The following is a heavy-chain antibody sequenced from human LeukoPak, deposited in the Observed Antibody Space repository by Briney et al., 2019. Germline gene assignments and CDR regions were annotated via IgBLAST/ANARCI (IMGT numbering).Heavy chain of an antibody. CDR2: IYSGGST. CDR1: GFTVSSNY. Sequence: PGGSLRLSCAASGFTVSSNYMSWVRQAPGKGLEWVSVIYSGGSTYYADSVKGRFTISRDNSKNTLYLQMNSLRAEDTAVYYCARDHGRYYMDVWGKGTTVTVSS. CDR3: ARDHGRYYMDV. J-gene: IGHJ6*03. V-gene: IGHV3-53*01.